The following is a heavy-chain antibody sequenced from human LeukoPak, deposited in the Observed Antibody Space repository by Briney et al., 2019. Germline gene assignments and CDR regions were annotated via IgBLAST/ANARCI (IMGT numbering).Heavy chain of an antibody. CDR2: MNRNSGNT. V-gene: IGHV1-8*01. J-gene: IGHJ6*02. CDR1: GYTFTSYD. CDR3: ARGGLGRPRWYDFWSGYPYYHYYGMDV. Sequence: ASVRVSCMASGYTFTSYDINWVRQATGQGLEWMGWMNRNSGNTGYAQKFQGRVTMTRNTSISTAYMELSSLGSEDTAVYYCARGGLGRPRWYDFWSGYPYYHYYGMDVWGQGTTVTVSS. D-gene: IGHD3-3*01.